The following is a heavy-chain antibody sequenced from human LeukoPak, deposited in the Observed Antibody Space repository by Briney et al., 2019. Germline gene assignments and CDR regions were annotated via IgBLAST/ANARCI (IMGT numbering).Heavy chain of an antibody. CDR3: ARREPYYYDSSGYYSDAFDI. J-gene: IGHJ3*02. D-gene: IGHD3-22*01. Sequence: SETLSLTCTVSGGSISSGGYYWSWIRQHPGKGLEWIGYIYYSGSTNYNPSLKSRVTISVDTSKNQFSLKLSSVTAADTAVYYCARREPYYYDSSGYYSDAFDIWGQGTMVTVSS. V-gene: IGHV4-61*08. CDR2: IYYSGST. CDR1: GGSISSGGYY.